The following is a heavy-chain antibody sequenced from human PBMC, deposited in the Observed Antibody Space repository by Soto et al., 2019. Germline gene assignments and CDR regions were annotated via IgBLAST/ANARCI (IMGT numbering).Heavy chain of an antibody. CDR3: ARGFIHGQSTRDYYYYGMDV. CDR1: GYTFTGYY. J-gene: IGHJ6*02. D-gene: IGHD3-16*01. CDR2: INPNSGGT. V-gene: IGHV1-2*04. Sequence: ASVKVSCKASGYTFTGYYMHWVRQAPGQGLEWMGWINPNSGGTNYAQKFQGWVTMTRDTSISTAYMELSRLRSDDTAVYYCARGFIHGQSTRDYYYYGMDVWGQGTTVTVSS.